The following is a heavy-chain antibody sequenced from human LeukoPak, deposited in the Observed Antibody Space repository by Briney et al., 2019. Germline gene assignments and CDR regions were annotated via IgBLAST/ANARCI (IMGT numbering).Heavy chain of an antibody. J-gene: IGHJ4*02. CDR1: GGSISSSSYY. V-gene: IGHV4-39*01. CDR3: ARAGYRGYDLY. D-gene: IGHD5-12*01. CDR2: IYYSGST. Sequence: PSETLSLTCTVSGGSISSSSYYWGWLRQPPGKGLEWIGSIYYSGSTYYNPSLKSRVTISVDTSKNQFSLKLSSVTAADTAVYYCARAGYRGYDLYWGQGTLVTVSS.